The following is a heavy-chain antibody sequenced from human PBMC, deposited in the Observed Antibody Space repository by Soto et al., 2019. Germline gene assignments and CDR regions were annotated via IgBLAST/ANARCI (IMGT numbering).Heavy chain of an antibody. V-gene: IGHV3-30*18. CDR1: GFTFSDYA. J-gene: IGHJ4*02. D-gene: IGHD6-19*01. CDR2: VSHDGRNT. CDR3: AKGGRQWLVTSDFNY. Sequence: VQLVESGGGVVQPGRSLRLSCAASGFTFSDYAMHWVRQTPGKGLEGVAVVSHDGRNTHYADSVKGRFTISRDSSKNTVSLEMTSLRAEDTAVYYCAKGGRQWLVTSDFNYWGQGALVTVSS.